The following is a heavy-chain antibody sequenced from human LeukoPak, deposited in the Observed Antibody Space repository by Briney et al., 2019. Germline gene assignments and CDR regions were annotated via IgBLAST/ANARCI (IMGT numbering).Heavy chain of an antibody. J-gene: IGHJ5*02. V-gene: IGHV4-59*01. CDR1: GGSISSYY. CDR2: VYYSGGT. D-gene: IGHD1-26*01. CDR3: ARDPSGSFFNWFDP. Sequence: SETLSLTCTVSGGSISSYYWSWIRQPPGKGLEWIGYVYYSGGTNYSPSLKSRVTISVDTSKNQFSLKLSSVTAADTAVYYCARDPSGSFFNWFDPWGQGTLVTVSS.